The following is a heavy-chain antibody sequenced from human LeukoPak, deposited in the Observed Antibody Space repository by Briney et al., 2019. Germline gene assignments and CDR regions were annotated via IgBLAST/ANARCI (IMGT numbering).Heavy chain of an antibody. V-gene: IGHV3-74*01. D-gene: IGHD6-13*01. CDR3: ARDLAAGPYNWFDP. CDR1: GFTFSSYW. J-gene: IGHJ5*02. CDR2: INSDGSST. Sequence: PGGSLRLSCAASGFTFSSYWMHWVRQAPGNGLVWVSRINSDGSSTSYADSVKGRFTISRDNAKNALYLQMNSLRAEDTAVYYCARDLAAGPYNWFDPWGQGTLVTVSS.